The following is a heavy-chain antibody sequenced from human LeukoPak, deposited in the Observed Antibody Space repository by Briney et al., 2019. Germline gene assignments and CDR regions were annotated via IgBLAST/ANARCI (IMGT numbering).Heavy chain of an antibody. CDR3: ARQVGAATNFEY. V-gene: IGHV3-53*01. D-gene: IGHD1-26*01. CDR2: LYSDGKT. J-gene: IGHJ4*02. Sequence: GGSLRLSCAASGFTFSSYWMSWVRQAPGKGLEWVSALYSDGKTYYAGSVKGRFTISRDNSKNTVSLQMNSLRAEDTAVYYCARQVGAATNFEYWGQGTLVTVSS. CDR1: GFTFSSYW.